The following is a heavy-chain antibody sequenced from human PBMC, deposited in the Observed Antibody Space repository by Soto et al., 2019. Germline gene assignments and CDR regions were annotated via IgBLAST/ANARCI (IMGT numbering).Heavy chain of an antibody. D-gene: IGHD2-15*01. J-gene: IGHJ4*02. Sequence: QITLKESGPTLVKPTQTLTLTCTFSGFSLSTSGVGVGWIRQPPGKGLEWLTLIYWDDDKRYRPSLKSRLTITKDTSKNQVVLTMTNMDPVDTATYYWAHANCGGGSCYSEYWGQGTLVTVSS. CDR1: GFSLSTSGVG. CDR2: IYWDDDK. CDR3: AHANCGGGSCYSEY. V-gene: IGHV2-5*02.